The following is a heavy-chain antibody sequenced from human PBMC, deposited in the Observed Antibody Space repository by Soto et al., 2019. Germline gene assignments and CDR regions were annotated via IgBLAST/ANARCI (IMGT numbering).Heavy chain of an antibody. CDR3: ARDVTTKDFFDY. D-gene: IGHD1-1*01. CDR1: GGSISSGGYY. Sequence: SETLSLTCTVSGGSISSGGYYWSWVRQFPGKGLEWTGYIYYSGTTHYNPSLKSRISMSIDTSKNQFSLRLNSVTAADTAVYYCARDVTTKDFFDYWGQGSPVTVSS. V-gene: IGHV4-31*03. J-gene: IGHJ4*02. CDR2: IYYSGTT.